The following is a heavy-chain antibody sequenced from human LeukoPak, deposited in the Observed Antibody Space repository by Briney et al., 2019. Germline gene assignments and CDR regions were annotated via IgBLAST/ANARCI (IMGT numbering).Heavy chain of an antibody. Sequence: GGSLRLSCAASGFTFSSYAMHWVRQAPGKGLEWVAVISYDGSNKYYADSVKGRFTISRDNSKNTLYLQMNSLRAEDTAVYYCARALHYYDSSGYYTPAGYWGQGTLVTVSS. V-gene: IGHV3-30-3*01. CDR3: ARALHYYDSSGYYTPAGY. J-gene: IGHJ4*02. D-gene: IGHD3-22*01. CDR2: ISYDGSNK. CDR1: GFTFSSYA.